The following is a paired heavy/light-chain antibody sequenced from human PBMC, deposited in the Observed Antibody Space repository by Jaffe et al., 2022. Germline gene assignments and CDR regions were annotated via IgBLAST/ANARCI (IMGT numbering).Light chain of an antibody. CDR3: GTWDNSLSAML. Sequence: QFVLTQPPSVSAAPGQTVTISCSGSSSNIGSDYVSWYQQLPGTVPKLLIFEDSKRPSGIPDRFSGSKFGTSATLGITGLQTGDEADYYCGTWDNSLSAMLFGGGTKLTVL. CDR2: EDS. V-gene: IGLV1-51*02. CDR1: SSNIGSDY. J-gene: IGLJ3*02.
Heavy chain of an antibody. D-gene: IGHD2-21*01. CDR3: ARVMGGSDYYDY. J-gene: IGHJ4*02. CDR1: GYSISSGYF. V-gene: IGHV4-38-2*02. CDR2: INHSGTT. Sequence: QVQLQESGPGLVKPSETLSLTCTVSGYSISSGYFWGWIRQPPEKGLEWIAVINHSGTTYYNPSLKSRVTISVDTSKNHFSLELTSMTAADAAVYYCARVMGGSDYYDYWGQGTLVTVSS.